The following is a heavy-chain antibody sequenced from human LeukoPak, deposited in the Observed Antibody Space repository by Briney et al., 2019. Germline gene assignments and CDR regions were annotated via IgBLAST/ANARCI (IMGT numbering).Heavy chain of an antibody. V-gene: IGHV4-38-2*01. J-gene: IGHJ4*02. Sequence: SETLSLTCAVSGYSLSSGYYWGWIRQPPGKGLEWIGSSYHSGSNYYNPSLKGRVTISVDTSKNQFSLKLSSVTAADTAVYYCARHQDRYCSSTSCYTGELDYWGQGTLVTVSS. CDR3: ARHQDRYCSSTSCYTGELDY. CDR1: GYSLSSGYY. CDR2: SYHSGSN. D-gene: IGHD2-2*02.